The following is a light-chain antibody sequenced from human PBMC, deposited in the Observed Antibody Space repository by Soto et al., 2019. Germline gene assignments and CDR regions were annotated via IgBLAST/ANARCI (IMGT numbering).Light chain of an antibody. CDR1: QSVSRSY. Sequence: EIVLTQSPGTLSLSPGERAALSCRASQSVSRSYLAWYQHIPGQAPRLLIYGTSTRATGIPDRFSGSGSGTDFTLTISRLEPEYFAVYYCQHYDTSPPFTFGQGTKLVIK. J-gene: IGKJ2*01. CDR3: QHYDTSPPFT. V-gene: IGKV3-20*01. CDR2: GTS.